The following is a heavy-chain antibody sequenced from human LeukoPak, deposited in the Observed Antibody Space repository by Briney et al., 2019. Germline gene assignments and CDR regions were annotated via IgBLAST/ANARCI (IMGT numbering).Heavy chain of an antibody. J-gene: IGHJ4*02. CDR1: GFTFSSYW. Sequence: GGSLRLSCAASGFTFSSYWMSWVRQAPGKGLEWVANIKQDGSEKYYVDSVKGRFTISRDNAKNSLYLQMNSLRAEDTAVYYCAREGRYYDSSGYLFDYWGQGTLVIVSS. D-gene: IGHD3-22*01. CDR3: AREGRYYDSSGYLFDY. V-gene: IGHV3-7*01. CDR2: IKQDGSEK.